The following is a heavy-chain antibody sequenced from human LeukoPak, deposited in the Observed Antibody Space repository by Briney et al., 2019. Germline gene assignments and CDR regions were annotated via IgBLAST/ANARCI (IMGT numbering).Heavy chain of an antibody. CDR1: GGSFSGYY. CDR2: IYTSGST. J-gene: IGHJ4*02. D-gene: IGHD3-10*01. V-gene: IGHV4-59*10. CDR3: ARLYYGSGSPLDY. Sequence: SETLSLTCAVYGGSFSGYYWSWIRQPAGKGLEWIGRIYTSGSTNYNPSLKSRVTISVDTSKNQFSLKLSSVTAADTAVYYCARLYYGSGSPLDYWGQGTLVTVSS.